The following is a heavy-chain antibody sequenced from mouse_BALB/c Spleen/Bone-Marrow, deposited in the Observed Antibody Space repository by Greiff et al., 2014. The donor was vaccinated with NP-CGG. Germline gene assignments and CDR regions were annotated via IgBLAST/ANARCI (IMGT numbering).Heavy chain of an antibody. CDR1: GFNIKDTF. V-gene: IGHV14-3*02. Sequence: LVESGADLVKPGASVKLSCTTSGFNIKDTFMHWVKQRPEQGLEWIGRIDPASGNTKYDPMFQGKATITADTPSNKVSLQLSGLTSEDTAVYYCAHDAPFTYWGQGTLVTVSA. D-gene: IGHD2-3*01. CDR2: IDPASGNT. CDR3: AHDAPFTY. J-gene: IGHJ3*01.